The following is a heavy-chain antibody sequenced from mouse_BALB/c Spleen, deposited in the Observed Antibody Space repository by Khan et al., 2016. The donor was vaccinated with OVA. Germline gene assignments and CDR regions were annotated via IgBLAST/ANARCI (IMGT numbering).Heavy chain of an antibody. V-gene: IGHV1-7*01. Sequence: VQLQQSGAELAKPGASVKMSCTASGYTFINYWILWIKQRPGLGLEWLGYINPSTGYTEYNQNFKDKATLTADKSYSTAYMQLSSLPSEASTVYYYARGGLRCGFDYWGQGTSLTFSS. CDR3: ARGGLRCGFDY. CDR1: GYTFINYW. J-gene: IGHJ2*02. D-gene: IGHD1-1*01. CDR2: INPSTGYT.